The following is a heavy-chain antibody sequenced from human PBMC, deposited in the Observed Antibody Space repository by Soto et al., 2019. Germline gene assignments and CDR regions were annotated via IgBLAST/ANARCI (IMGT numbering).Heavy chain of an antibody. CDR3: ARADYYDGSGFYYDY. V-gene: IGHV1-46*01. CDR1: GYIFANHY. J-gene: IGHJ4*02. Sequence: QVQLVQSGAEVKKPGASMKVSCKASGYIFANHYIHWVRQAPGQGLEWMGIINPSGGSTNYLQKCQCRVTMTRDTSTSTVYMELSSLRSEDTDVYFCARADYYDGSGFYYDYWGQGTLVTVSS. D-gene: IGHD3-22*01. CDR2: INPSGGST.